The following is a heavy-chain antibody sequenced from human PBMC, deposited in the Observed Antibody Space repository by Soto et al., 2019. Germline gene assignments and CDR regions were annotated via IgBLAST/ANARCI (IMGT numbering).Heavy chain of an antibody. CDR1: GFSLSARPVG. CDR3: AHRADIAGNWKGGYFDS. Sequence: QITLKESGPPRVKPTQTLTLTCTFSGFSLSARPVGVGWIRQAPGKALERLALIYWDDDKRYSPSLTSRLTITRNTSKKQFALTMTNRDPVDTGIYYCAHRADIAGNWKGGYFDSWGQGARVTVPS. V-gene: IGHV2-5*02. CDR2: IYWDDDK. D-gene: IGHD1-1*01. J-gene: IGHJ4*02.